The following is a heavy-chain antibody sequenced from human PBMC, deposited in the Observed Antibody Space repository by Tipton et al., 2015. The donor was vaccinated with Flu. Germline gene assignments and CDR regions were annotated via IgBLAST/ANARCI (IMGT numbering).Heavy chain of an antibody. CDR1: GDSLSSYY. CDR2: VYYSGTT. J-gene: IGHJ5*02. V-gene: IGHV4-59*01. Sequence: LRLSCTVSGDSLSSYYWSWIRQPPGKGLEWIGQVYYSGTTNYNPSLKSRVTISLDKSNNQFSLKLNSITTADTAVFYCARGGWEPHGGWFDPWGQGILVTVSS. CDR3: ARGGWEPHGGWFDP. D-gene: IGHD1-26*01.